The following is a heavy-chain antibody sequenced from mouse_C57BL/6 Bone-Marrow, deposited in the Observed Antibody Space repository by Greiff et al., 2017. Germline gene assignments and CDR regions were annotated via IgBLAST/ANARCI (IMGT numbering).Heavy chain of an antibody. CDR1: GYTFTSYW. CDR3: ARAYGSSSFDY. Sequence: QVQLQQPGAELVMPGASVKLSCKASGYTFTSYWMHWVKQRPGQGLEWIGETDPSDSYTNYNQKFKGKSTLTVDKSSSTAYMQLSSLTSEDSAVYYCARAYGSSSFDYWGQGTTLTVSS. D-gene: IGHD1-1*01. CDR2: TDPSDSYT. V-gene: IGHV1-69*01. J-gene: IGHJ2*01.